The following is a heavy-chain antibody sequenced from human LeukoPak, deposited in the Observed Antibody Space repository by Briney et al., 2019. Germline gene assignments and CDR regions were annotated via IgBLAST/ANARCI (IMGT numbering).Heavy chain of an antibody. V-gene: IGHV3-23*01. D-gene: IGHD3-22*01. CDR1: GFTFSSHA. J-gene: IGHJ4*02. CDR2: ISGSGGST. CDR3: AKDPSYDSSGYYPFYFAY. Sequence: GGSLRLSCAASGFTFSSHAMSWVRQAPGKGLEWVSAISGSGGSTYYADSVKGRFTISRDNSKNTLYLQMNSLRAEDTAVYYCAKDPSYDSSGYYPFYFAYWGQGTLVTVSS.